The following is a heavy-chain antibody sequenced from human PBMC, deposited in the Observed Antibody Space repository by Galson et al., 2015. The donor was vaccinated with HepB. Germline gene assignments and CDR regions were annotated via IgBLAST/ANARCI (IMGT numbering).Heavy chain of an antibody. CDR2: INSGKGNT. CDR3: ATGTVLTFGVPFVVPAYFDQ. D-gene: IGHD3-16*01. V-gene: IGHV1-3*01. CDR1: GYTITAYA. Sequence: SVKVSCKASGYTITAYAFHWVRQAPGQRLEWVGWINSGKGNTEYSKKFQGRVTLTRATSANTAYMELTRLPSEDTAVYYCATGTVLTFGVPFVVPAYFDQWGQGSLVAVSS. J-gene: IGHJ4*02.